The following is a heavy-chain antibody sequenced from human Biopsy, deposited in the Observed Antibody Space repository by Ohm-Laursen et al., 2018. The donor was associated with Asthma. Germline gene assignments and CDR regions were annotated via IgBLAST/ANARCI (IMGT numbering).Heavy chain of an antibody. J-gene: IGHJ4*02. CDR2: HDHEEGGT. V-gene: IGHV1-24*01. Sequence: ASVKVSCKISGYSLTDLSMLWVRQAPGQGLEWMGGHDHEEGGTVNARKFQGRVTMTEDTSTDTAYMELSSLSSDDTAVYYCASDFPKDYVRYNFQFWGQGTLVTVSS. D-gene: IGHD4-17*01. CDR3: ASDFPKDYVRYNFQF. CDR1: GYSLTDLS.